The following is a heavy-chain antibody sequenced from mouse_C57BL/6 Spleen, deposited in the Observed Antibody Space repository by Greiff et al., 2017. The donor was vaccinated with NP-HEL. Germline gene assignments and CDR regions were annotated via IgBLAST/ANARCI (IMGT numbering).Heavy chain of an antibody. Sequence: VQLQESGAELVKPGASVKLSCKASGYTFTSYWMHWVKQRPGQGLEWIGMIHPNSGSTNYNEKFKSKATLTVDKSSSTAYMQLSSLTSEDSAVYYCARGMVTSYWYFDVWGTGTTVTVSS. CDR1: GYTFTSYW. J-gene: IGHJ1*03. CDR3: ARGMVTSYWYFDV. V-gene: IGHV1-64*01. D-gene: IGHD2-2*01. CDR2: IHPNSGST.